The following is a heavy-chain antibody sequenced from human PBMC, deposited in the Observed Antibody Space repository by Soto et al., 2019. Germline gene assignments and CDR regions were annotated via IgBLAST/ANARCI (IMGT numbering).Heavy chain of an antibody. D-gene: IGHD1-1*01. J-gene: IGHJ6*02. V-gene: IGHV3-48*03. CDR2: ISSSGSTI. Sequence: EVHLVESGGGLVQPGGSLRLSCAASGFTFSSYEMNWVRQAPGKGLEWVSYISSSGSTIYYADSVKGRFTISRDNAKNSLYLQMNSLRAEDTAVYYCARDQPQLYYYGMDVWGQGTTVTVSS. CDR1: GFTFSSYE. CDR3: ARDQPQLYYYGMDV.